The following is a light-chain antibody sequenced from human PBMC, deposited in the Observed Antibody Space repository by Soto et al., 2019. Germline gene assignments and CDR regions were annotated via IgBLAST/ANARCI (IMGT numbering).Light chain of an antibody. CDR2: AAS. Sequence: DIQMTQSPSSLSASVGDRVTITCRASQSISNYLNWYQQKPGKAPKLLIYAASSLQSGVPSRFSGSGSGTDFTLSIVILQPEDFATYYCQQSYSTPDTFGQGTKLEV. J-gene: IGKJ2*01. CDR3: QQSYSTPDT. CDR1: QSISNY. V-gene: IGKV1-39*01.